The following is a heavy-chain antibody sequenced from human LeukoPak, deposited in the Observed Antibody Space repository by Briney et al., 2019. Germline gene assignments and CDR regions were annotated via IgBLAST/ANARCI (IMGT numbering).Heavy chain of an antibody. D-gene: IGHD3-10*01. Sequence: SETLSLICSVSGVSISSSNSCWGWIRQPPGKGLEWIGSIYYTGNTYYNASHKSQVSISIDMSKNQFSQKIASVTAADTGVYYCARQTGSGLFILPGGQGTLVTVSS. CDR3: ARQTGSGLFILP. V-gene: IGHV4-39*01. CDR1: GVSISSSNSC. J-gene: IGHJ4*02. CDR2: IYYTGNT.